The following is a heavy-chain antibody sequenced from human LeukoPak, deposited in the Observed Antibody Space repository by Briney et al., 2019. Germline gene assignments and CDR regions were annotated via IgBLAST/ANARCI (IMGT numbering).Heavy chain of an antibody. D-gene: IGHD6-19*01. J-gene: IGHJ4*02. CDR3: GKGSSTSGCPDY. V-gene: IGHV3-30*02. CDR1: GFTFNSFG. CDR2: IRYDGSIQ. Sequence: HPGGSLRLSCAASGFTFNSFGMHWVRQAPGKGLDWVAFIRYDGSIQHYADSVTGRFTISRDNSKNTLSLQMNSLRPEDTAVYYCGKGSSTSGCPDYWGQGTLVTVSS.